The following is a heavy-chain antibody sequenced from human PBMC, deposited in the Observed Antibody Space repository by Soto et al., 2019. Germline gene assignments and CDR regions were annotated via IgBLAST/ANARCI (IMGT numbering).Heavy chain of an antibody. D-gene: IGHD3-3*01. CDR3: ARSADFWSGYYTNYYYGMDV. CDR2: IIPIFGTA. CDR1: GGTFSSYA. J-gene: IGHJ6*02. Sequence: SVKVSCKASGGTFSSYAISWVRQAPGQGLEWMGGIIPIFGTANYAQKFQGRVTITADESTSTAYMELSSLRSEDTAVYYCARSADFWSGYYTNYYYGMDVWGQGTTVTVSS. V-gene: IGHV1-69*13.